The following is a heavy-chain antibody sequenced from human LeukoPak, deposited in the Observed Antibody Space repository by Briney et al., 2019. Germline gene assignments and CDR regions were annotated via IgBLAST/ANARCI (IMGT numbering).Heavy chain of an antibody. CDR1: GFSFSTYA. CDR3: AKRGSGWYEDYYYYMDV. V-gene: IGHV3-21*04. CDR2: ISSSSSFK. Sequence: GGSLRLSCAASGFSFSTYAMHWVRQAPGKGLEWVSYISSSSSFKKYADSLKGRFTISRDNAKNLLSLQMNSLRAEDTAVYYCAKRGSGWYEDYYYYMDVWGKGTTVTTSS. D-gene: IGHD6-19*01. J-gene: IGHJ6*03.